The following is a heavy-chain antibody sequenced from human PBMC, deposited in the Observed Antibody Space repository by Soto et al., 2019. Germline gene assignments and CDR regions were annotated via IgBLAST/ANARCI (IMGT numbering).Heavy chain of an antibody. D-gene: IGHD6-19*01. J-gene: IGHJ5*02. CDR2: ISGSGGST. CDR3: AKGDSSGWYFSSFDP. CDR1: GFTFSSYA. Sequence: PGGSLRLSCAASGFTFSSYAMSWVRQAPGKGLEWVSAISGSGGSTYYADSVKGRFTISRDNSKNTLYLQMNSLRAEDTAVYYCAKGDSSGWYFSSFDPWGQGTLVTVSS. V-gene: IGHV3-23*01.